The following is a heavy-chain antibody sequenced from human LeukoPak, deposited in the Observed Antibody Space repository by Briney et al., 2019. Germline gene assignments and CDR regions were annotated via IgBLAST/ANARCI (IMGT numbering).Heavy chain of an antibody. CDR3: ARAAGHAGSPYYYYYGMDV. V-gene: IGHV4-34*01. CDR1: GGSFSGYY. D-gene: IGHD3-10*01. CDR2: INHSGST. Sequence: PSETLSLACAVYGGSFSGYYWSWIRQPPGKGLEWIGEINHSGSTNYNPSLKSRVTISVDTSKNQFSLKLSSVTAADTAVYYCARAAGHAGSPYYYYYGMDVWGKGTTVTVSS. J-gene: IGHJ6*04.